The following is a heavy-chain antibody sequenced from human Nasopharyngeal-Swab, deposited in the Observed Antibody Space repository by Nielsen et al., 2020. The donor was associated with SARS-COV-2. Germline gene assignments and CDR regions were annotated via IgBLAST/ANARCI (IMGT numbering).Heavy chain of an antibody. Sequence: ASVKVSCKASGYTFTSYYVHWVRQAPGQGLEWMGIINPSGGSTSYAQKFQGRVTMTRDTSTSTVYMELSSLRSEDTAVYYCARVRRIAAAASYGMDVWGQGTTVTVSS. D-gene: IGHD6-13*01. J-gene: IGHJ6*02. CDR3: ARVRRIAAAASYGMDV. CDR2: INPSGGST. CDR1: GYTFTSYY. V-gene: IGHV1-46*01.